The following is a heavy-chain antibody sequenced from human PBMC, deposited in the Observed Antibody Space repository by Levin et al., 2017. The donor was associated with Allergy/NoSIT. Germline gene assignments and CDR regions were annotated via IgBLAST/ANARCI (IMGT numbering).Heavy chain of an antibody. CDR3: ARSDEGGMDV. Sequence: GGSLRLSCAASGFTFSRYDMHWVRHVTGKGLEWVSSIGTAGDTYYPGSVKGRFTIPRENAKNSFYLQMNSLRAGDTAVYYCARSDEGGMDVWGQGTTVTVSS. CDR1: GFTFSRYD. V-gene: IGHV3-13*01. CDR2: IGTAGDT. J-gene: IGHJ6*02.